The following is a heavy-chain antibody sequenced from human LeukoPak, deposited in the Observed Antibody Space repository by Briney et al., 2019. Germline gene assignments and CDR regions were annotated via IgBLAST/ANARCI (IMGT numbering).Heavy chain of an antibody. CDR3: AKPPKLLPYFQH. V-gene: IGHV3-23*01. J-gene: IGHJ1*01. Sequence: GGSLRLSCAASGFTFSSYAMSWVRQAAGKWLEWVSAISGSGGSTYYADSVKGRFTISRDNSKNTLYLQMNSLRAEDTAVYYCAKPPKLLPYFQHWGQGTLVTVSS. CDR2: ISGSGGST. CDR1: GFTFSSYA. D-gene: IGHD2-15*01.